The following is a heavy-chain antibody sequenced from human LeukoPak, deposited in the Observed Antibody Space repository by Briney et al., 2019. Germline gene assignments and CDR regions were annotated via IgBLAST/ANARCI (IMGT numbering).Heavy chain of an antibody. CDR1: GGSISSNNHH. CDR2: MHHSGAI. CDR3: ARRDNSFDP. Sequence: SETLSLTCSVSGGSISSNNHHWDWIRQPPGNGLEWIGSMHHSGAIYYNPSLQSRLTLSVDMSKNQFSLNLNSETAADTAVYYCARRDNSFDPWGPGTMVTVSS. J-gene: IGHJ5*02. V-gene: IGHV4-39*01.